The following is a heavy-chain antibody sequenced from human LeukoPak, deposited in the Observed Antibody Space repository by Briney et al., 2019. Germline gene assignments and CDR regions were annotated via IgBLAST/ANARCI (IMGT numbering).Heavy chain of an antibody. CDR1: GFTFSSYA. J-gene: IGHJ4*02. CDR2: ISYDGSNK. Sequence: PGGSLRLSCAASGFTFSSYAMHWVRQAPGKGLEWVAVISYDGSNKYYADSVKGRFTISRDNSKNTLYLQMNSLRAEDTAVYYCAKLFDTMIVVVTDYWGQGTLVTVSS. CDR3: AKLFDTMIVVVTDY. D-gene: IGHD3-22*01. V-gene: IGHV3-30*04.